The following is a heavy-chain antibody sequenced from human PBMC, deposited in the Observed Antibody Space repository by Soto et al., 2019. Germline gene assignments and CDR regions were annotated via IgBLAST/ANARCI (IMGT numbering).Heavy chain of an antibody. CDR1: GGSISSSSYY. CDR2: IYYNGST. Sequence: SDTLSLTCTVSGGSISSSSYYWGWIRQPPGKGLEWIGSIYYNGSTNYNPSLKSRVTISVDTSKNQFSLRLSSVTTADTAVYYCARGSWDLRVGMDVWGQGTTVTVSS. J-gene: IGHJ6*02. V-gene: IGHV4-39*07. D-gene: IGHD1-26*01. CDR3: ARGSWDLRVGMDV.